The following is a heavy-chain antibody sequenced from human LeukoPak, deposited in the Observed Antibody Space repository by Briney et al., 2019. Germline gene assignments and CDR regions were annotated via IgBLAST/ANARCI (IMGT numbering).Heavy chain of an antibody. Sequence: ASVKVPCKASGYTFIGYYIHWVRQAPGQGLEWMGWINPHTGDTNYAQKFQGRVTMTWDTSMSTAYMELSRLRSDDTAVYYCARDKGAAASDYWGQGTLVTVSS. J-gene: IGHJ4*02. CDR1: GYTFIGYY. D-gene: IGHD6-13*01. CDR3: ARDKGAAASDY. CDR2: INPHTGDT. V-gene: IGHV1-2*02.